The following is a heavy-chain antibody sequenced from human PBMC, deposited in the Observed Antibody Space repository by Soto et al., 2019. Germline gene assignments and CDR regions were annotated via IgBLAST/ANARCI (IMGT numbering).Heavy chain of an antibody. D-gene: IGHD5-18*01. CDR2: IWYDGSNK. CDR3: ARGGGVLWIQPSP. Sequence: QVQLVESGGGVVQPGRSLRLSCAASGFTFSSYGMHWVRQAPGKGLEWVAVIWYDGSNKYYADSVKGRFTISRDNSKNPLYLQMNRLRAEDTAVYYCARGGGVLWIQPSPWGQGTLVTVSS. CDR1: GFTFSSYG. J-gene: IGHJ5*02. V-gene: IGHV3-33*01.